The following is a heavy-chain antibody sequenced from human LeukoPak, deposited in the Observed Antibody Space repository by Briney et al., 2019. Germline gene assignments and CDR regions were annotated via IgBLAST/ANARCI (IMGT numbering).Heavy chain of an antibody. CDR3: ARHSTGYSSGWPDY. CDR2: IYHSGST. CDR1: GGSISSYY. V-gene: IGHV4-38-2*02. D-gene: IGHD6-19*01. Sequence: PSETLSLTCTVSGGSISSYYWGWIRQPPGKGLEWIGSIYHSGSTYYNPSLRSRVTMSVDTSKNQFSLNLSSVTAADTALYYCARHSTGYSSGWPDYWGQGTLVTVSS. J-gene: IGHJ4*02.